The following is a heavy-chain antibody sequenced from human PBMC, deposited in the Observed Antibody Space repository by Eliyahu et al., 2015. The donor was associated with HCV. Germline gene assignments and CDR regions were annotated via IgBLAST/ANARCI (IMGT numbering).Heavy chain of an antibody. D-gene: IGHD6-19*01. CDR2: IHYSGST. V-gene: IGHV4-59*01. CDR1: GXSXSXYS. Sequence: QVQLQESGPGLVKPSXTLSXPCXXSGXSXSXYSWSWIRQPPGKGLEWIGYIHYSGSTNYNPSLKSRVTISVDTSKNQFSLNLTSVTAADTAMYYCASGGGGIAVTGTGGWFDPWGQGTLVTVSS. CDR3: ASGGGGIAVTGTGGWFDP. J-gene: IGHJ5*02.